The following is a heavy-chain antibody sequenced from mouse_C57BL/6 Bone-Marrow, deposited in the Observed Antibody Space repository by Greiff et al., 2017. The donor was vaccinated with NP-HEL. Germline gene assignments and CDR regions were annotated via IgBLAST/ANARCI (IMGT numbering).Heavy chain of an antibody. CDR3: AGDSSGYGDFDY. J-gene: IGHJ2*01. D-gene: IGHD3-2*02. CDR1: GFPFTSGYY. CDR2: ITHSGET. V-gene: IGHV12-3*01. Sequence: VQLVESGPGLVKPSQSLFLTCSITGFPFTSGYYWIWIRQSPGKPLEWMGYITHSGETFYNPSLQSPISITRETSKNQFFLQLNSVTTEDTAMYYCAGDSSGYGDFDYWGQGTTLTVSS.